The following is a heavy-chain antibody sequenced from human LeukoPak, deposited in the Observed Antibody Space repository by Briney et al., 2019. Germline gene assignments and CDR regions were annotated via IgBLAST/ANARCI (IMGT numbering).Heavy chain of an antibody. D-gene: IGHD1-26*01. Sequence: PGGSLRLSFAASGFTFSSYAMHWVRQAPGKGLEWGAVISYDGSNKYYAASVKGRFTISRDNSKNTLYLQMNSLRGDDTVVYYCAKDVGKWESLHFFDYWGQGTLVTVSS. CDR2: ISYDGSNK. CDR1: GFTFSSYA. J-gene: IGHJ4*02. CDR3: AKDVGKWESLHFFDY. V-gene: IGHV3-30*04.